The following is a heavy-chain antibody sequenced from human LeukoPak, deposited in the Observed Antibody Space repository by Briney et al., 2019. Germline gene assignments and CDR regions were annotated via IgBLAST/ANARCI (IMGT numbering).Heavy chain of an antibody. CDR2: INHSGST. CDR3: ARGLQPSDY. V-gene: IGHV4-34*01. D-gene: IGHD1-1*01. J-gene: IGHJ4*02. Sequence: SETLSLTCAVYGGSFSGYYWSWIRQPPGKGLEWIGEINHSGSTNYNPPLKSRVTISVDTSKNQFSLKLSSVTAADTAVYYCARGLQPSDYWGQGTLVTVSS. CDR1: GGSFSGYY.